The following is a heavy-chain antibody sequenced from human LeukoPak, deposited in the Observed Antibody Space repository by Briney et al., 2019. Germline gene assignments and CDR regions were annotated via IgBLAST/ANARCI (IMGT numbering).Heavy chain of an antibody. D-gene: IGHD5-12*01. CDR3: AKDSWATTKPYYFDY. V-gene: IGHV3-23*01. Sequence: GGSLRLSCAVSGFTFSSYAMSWVRQAPGKGLEWVSGISGNGGSTYYADSVKGRFTISRDNSKSTLYLQMNSLRAEDTALYYCAKDSWATTKPYYFDYWGQGTLVTVSS. J-gene: IGHJ4*02. CDR1: GFTFSSYA. CDR2: ISGNGGST.